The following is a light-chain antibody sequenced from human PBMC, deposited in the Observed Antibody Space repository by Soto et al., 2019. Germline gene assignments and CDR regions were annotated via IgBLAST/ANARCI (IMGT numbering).Light chain of an antibody. CDR2: EVT. V-gene: IGLV2-14*01. CDR3: GSWTTYWPSV. Sequence: QSVLTQPASVPGYPGQSITIPCTGTSSDIGNYNAVSWYQQHPGKAPKLIIYEVTNRPSGVSDRFSGSKSGNTASLTISGLQAEYEADYYCGSWTTYWPSVFAAGTKVTVL. J-gene: IGLJ1*01. CDR1: SSDIGNYNA.